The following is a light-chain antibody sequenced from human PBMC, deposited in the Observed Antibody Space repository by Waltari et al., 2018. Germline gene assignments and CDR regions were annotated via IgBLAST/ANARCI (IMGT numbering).Light chain of an antibody. J-gene: IGLJ1*01. CDR2: VKN. V-gene: IGLV3-19*01. CDR3: NSRDSSGNHYV. CDR1: SLRSYY. Sequence: SSELTQDPAVSVALGQTVRITCQGDSLRSYYASWYQQKPGQAPVLVIYVKNNRPSGIPDRLSGSSSGKTASLTITGAQAEDEADYYCNSRDSSGNHYVFGTGTKVTVL.